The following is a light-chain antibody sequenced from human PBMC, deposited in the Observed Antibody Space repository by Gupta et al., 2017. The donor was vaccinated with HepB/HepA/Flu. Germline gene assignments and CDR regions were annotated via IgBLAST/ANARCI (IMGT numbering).Light chain of an antibody. CDR3: QTWGTGTLV. Sequence: QLVLTQSPSASASLGASVKLTCTLSSGHSDYAIAWHQQQPDRGPRYLMTFNCDGSHIKGDGIPDRFSGASSGAARYLAISRLQSKEEADYYCQTWGTGTLVFGGGTKLTVL. V-gene: IGLV4-69*01. CDR1: SGHSDYA. CDR2: FNCDGSH. J-gene: IGLJ2*01.